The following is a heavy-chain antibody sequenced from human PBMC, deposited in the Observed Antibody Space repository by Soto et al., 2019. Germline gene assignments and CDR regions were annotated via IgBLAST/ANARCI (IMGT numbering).Heavy chain of an antibody. J-gene: IGHJ4*02. CDR1: GGTFSNYA. Sequence: QVRLVQSGAEVKKPGSSVKVSCKASGGTFSNYAITWLRLAPGQGLEWLGGIIPVFGTVNYAQKFQGRVTITADESARTAYMELRGLKSQDTAVYYCARDSGAKLSSSWGQGTLVTVSS. V-gene: IGHV1-69*01. CDR3: ARDSGAKLSSS. CDR2: IIPVFGTV. D-gene: IGHD6-13*01.